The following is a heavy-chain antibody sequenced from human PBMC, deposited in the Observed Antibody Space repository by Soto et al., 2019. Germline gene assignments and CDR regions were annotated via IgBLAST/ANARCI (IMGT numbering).Heavy chain of an antibody. CDR3: ARVSIAVAGLAYYYYYYGMDV. CDR2: INHSGST. V-gene: IGHV4-34*01. CDR1: GGAFIGYY. J-gene: IGHJ6*02. D-gene: IGHD6-19*01. Sequence: SGTLSLTCEDYGGAFIGYYCIFIRHPPWKWLEWIVEINHSGSTNYNPSLKSRVTISVDTSKNQFSLRLSSVTAADTAVYYCARVSIAVAGLAYYYYYYGMDVWGQGTTVTVSS.